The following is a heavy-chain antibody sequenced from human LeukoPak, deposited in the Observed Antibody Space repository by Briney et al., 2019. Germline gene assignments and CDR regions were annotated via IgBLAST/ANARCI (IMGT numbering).Heavy chain of an antibody. J-gene: IGHJ6*02. V-gene: IGHV4-59*01. D-gene: IGHD5-18*01. CDR3: ARVPDTAGYYGMDV. CDR1: GGSISSYY. CDR2: IYYSGST. Sequence: STETLSLTCTVSGGSISSYYWSWIRQSPGKGLEWIGYIYYSGSTNYNPSLKSRVTISVDTSKNQFSLKLSSVTAADTAVYYCARVPDTAGYYGMDVWGQGTTVTVSS.